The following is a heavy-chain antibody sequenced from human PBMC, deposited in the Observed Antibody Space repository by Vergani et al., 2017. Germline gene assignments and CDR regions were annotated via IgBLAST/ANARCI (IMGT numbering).Heavy chain of an antibody. J-gene: IGHJ4*02. CDR2: ISWDGGST. Sequence: EVQLVESGGVVVQPGGSLRLSCAASGFTFDDYTMHWVRQAPGKGLEWVSLISWDGGSTYYADSVKGRFTISRANSKNSLYLQMNSLRTEDTALYYCAKDGDEAGTPYYFDYWGQGTLVTVSS. V-gene: IGHV3-43*01. CDR3: AKDGDEAGTPYYFDY. D-gene: IGHD6-13*01. CDR1: GFTFDDYT.